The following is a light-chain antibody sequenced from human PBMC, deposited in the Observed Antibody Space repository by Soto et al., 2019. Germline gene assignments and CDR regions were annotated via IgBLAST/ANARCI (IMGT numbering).Light chain of an antibody. V-gene: IGLV2-8*01. J-gene: IGLJ3*02. CDR1: SSDVGGYNY. CDR2: DVT. CDR3: SSYAGSNNWV. Sequence: QSALTQPPSASGSPGQSVTISCTGTSSDVGGYNYVSWYQQHPDKAPKLMIYDVTKRPSGVPDRFSGSKSGSTASLTVSGLQAEDEADYYCSSYAGSNNWVFGGGTQLTVL.